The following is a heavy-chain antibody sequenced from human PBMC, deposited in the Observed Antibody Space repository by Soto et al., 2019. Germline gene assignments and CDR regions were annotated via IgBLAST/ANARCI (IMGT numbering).Heavy chain of an antibody. CDR1: GYAFTSYG. V-gene: IGHV1-18*01. J-gene: IGHJ4*02. D-gene: IGHD6-19*01. Sequence: QVQLVQSGAEVKKPGASVKVSCKASGYAFTSYGISWVRHAPGQGLEWMAWISAYNGNTNYGQKLQGRVTMTTDTSTSTAYMELRSPRSDDTAVYYCARDGGSSGWYDAGPADYWGQGTLVTVSS. CDR3: ARDGGSSGWYDAGPADY. CDR2: ISAYNGNT.